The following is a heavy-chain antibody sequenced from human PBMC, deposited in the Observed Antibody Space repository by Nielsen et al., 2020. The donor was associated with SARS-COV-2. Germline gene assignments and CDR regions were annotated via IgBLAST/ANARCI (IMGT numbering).Heavy chain of an antibody. Sequence: GGSLRLSCAASGFSLSNYVVNWVRQAPGKGLEWVAVIWIDGSNTHYAESVKGRFTISRDNAKNSLYLQMNSLRAEDTAVYYCARAPTWYGMDVWGQGTTVTVSS. V-gene: IGHV3-33*01. CDR1: GFSLSNYV. CDR2: IWIDGSNT. J-gene: IGHJ6*02. CDR3: ARAPTWYGMDV. D-gene: IGHD3-16*01.